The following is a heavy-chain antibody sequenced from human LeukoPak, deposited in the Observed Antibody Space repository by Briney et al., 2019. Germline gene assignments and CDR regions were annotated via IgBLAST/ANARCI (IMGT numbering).Heavy chain of an antibody. CDR3: ARLSHYDSSGMRFYAFEI. Sequence: SETLSLTCTVSGGSISSSSYYWGWIRQPPGKGLEWIGSIYYSGSTYYNPSLKSRVTISVDTSKNQFSLKLSSVTAADTAVYYCARLSHYDSSGMRFYAFEIWGQGTMVTVSS. CDR2: IYYSGST. V-gene: IGHV4-39*01. CDR1: GGSISSSSYY. D-gene: IGHD3-22*01. J-gene: IGHJ3*02.